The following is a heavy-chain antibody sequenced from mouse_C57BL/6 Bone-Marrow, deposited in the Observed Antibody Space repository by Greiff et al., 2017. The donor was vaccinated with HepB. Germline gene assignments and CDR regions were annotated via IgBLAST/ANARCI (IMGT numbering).Heavy chain of an antibody. CDR2: ISSGSSTI. CDR3: ARGSLAWFAY. V-gene: IGHV5-17*01. D-gene: IGHD6-1*01. CDR1: GFTFSDYG. Sequence: EVQLMESGGGLVKPGGSLKLSCAASGFTFSDYGMHWVRQAPEKGLEWVAYISSGSSTIYYADTVKGRFTISRDNAKNTLFLQMTSLRSEDTAMYYCARGSLAWFAYWGQGTLVTVSA. J-gene: IGHJ3*01.